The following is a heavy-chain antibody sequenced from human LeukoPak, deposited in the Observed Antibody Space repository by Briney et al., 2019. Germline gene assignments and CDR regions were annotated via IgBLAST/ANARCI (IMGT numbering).Heavy chain of an antibody. V-gene: IGHV4-39*07. CDR3: ARGRSSGWSTGAARY. D-gene: IGHD6-19*01. J-gene: IGHJ4*02. CDR1: SDSISSSSYY. CDR2: YYYSGST. Sequence: SETLSLTCTVSSDSISSSSYYWGWVRQPPGKGLEWIWTYYYSGSTYYNPSLKSRVTISVDTSKNQFSLKLSSVTAADTAVYYCARGRSSGWSTGAARYWGQGTLVTVSS.